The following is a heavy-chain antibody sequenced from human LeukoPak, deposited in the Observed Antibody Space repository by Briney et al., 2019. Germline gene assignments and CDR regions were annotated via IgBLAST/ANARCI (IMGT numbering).Heavy chain of an antibody. D-gene: IGHD3-22*01. CDR2: IYYSGST. Sequence: SETLSLTCTVSGGSISSGGYYWSWIRQHPGKGLEWIGYIYYSGSTYYNPSLKSRVTISVDTSKNQFSLKLSSVTAADTAVYYCARNYYYDSSGYLDYWGQGTLVTVSS. J-gene: IGHJ4*02. V-gene: IGHV4-31*03. CDR3: ARNYYYDSSGYLDY. CDR1: GGSISSGGYY.